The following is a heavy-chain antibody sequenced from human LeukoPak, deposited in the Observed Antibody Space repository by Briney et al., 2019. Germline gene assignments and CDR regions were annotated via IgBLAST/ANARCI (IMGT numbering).Heavy chain of an antibody. D-gene: IGHD3-22*01. CDR1: GYTFTGYY. CDR3: AEEGGYDSSGYYYSYYFDY. V-gene: IGHV1-2*02. Sequence: ASVKVSCKASGYTFTGYYMHWVRQAPGQGLEWMGWINPNSGGTNYAQKFQGRVTMTRDTSISTAYMELSRLRSDDTAVYYCAEEGGYDSSGYYYSYYFDYWGQGTLVTVSS. CDR2: INPNSGGT. J-gene: IGHJ4*02.